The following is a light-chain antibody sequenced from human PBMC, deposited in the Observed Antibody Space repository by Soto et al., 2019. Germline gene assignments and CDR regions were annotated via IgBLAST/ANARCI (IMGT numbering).Light chain of an antibody. CDR1: QGISSA. J-gene: IGKJ5*01. CDR2: DAS. Sequence: AIQLTQSPSSLSASVGDRVTITCRASQGISSALAWYQQKPGKAPKLVIYDASSLETGVPSRFSGSGSGTDFTLTLSSLQPDDFATYYCQQFNSYPLTFGQGTRLEIK. V-gene: IGKV1-13*02. CDR3: QQFNSYPLT.